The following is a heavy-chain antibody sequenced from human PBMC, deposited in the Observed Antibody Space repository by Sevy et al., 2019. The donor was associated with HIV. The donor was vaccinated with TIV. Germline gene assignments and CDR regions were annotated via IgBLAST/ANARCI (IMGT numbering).Heavy chain of an antibody. D-gene: IGHD3-10*01. CDR1: GFTFSSYA. V-gene: IGHV3-23*01. CDR3: ATLRSGVRRPPYYFDY. Sequence: GGSLRLSCGVSGFTFSSYAMTWVRQPPGKGLEWVSIISGSGATTSYADSVKGRFTISRYNSKNALYLQMNSLKAEDTAVDYCATLRSGVRRPPYYFDYWGQGTLVTVSS. J-gene: IGHJ4*02. CDR2: ISGSGATT.